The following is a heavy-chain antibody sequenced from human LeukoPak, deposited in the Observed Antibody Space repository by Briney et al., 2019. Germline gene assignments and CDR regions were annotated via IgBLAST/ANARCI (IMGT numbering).Heavy chain of an antibody. CDR1: GYSISSGYY. CDR2: IYHSGST. V-gene: IGHV4-38-2*02. CDR3: ARDLTQLWFGESPTHWFDP. J-gene: IGHJ5*02. Sequence: PSETLSLTCTVSGYSISSGYYWGWIRQPPGKGLEWIGSIYHSGSTYYNPSLKSRVTISVDTSKNQFSLKLSSVTAADTAVYYCARDLTQLWFGESPTHWFDPWGQGTLVTVSS. D-gene: IGHD3-10*01.